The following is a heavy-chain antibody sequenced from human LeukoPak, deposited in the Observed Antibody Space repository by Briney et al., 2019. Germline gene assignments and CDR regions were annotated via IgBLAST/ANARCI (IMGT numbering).Heavy chain of an antibody. CDR3: ARVSNYDFWSGSLLFDY. V-gene: IGHV1-18*01. CDR1: DYTYTSYG. CDR2: ISAYNGNT. D-gene: IGHD3-3*01. Sequence: ASVKVSCKASDYTYTSYGISWVRQAPGQGLEWMGWISAYNGNTNYAQKLQGRVTMTTDTSTSTAYMELRSLRSDDTAVYYCARVSNYDFWSGSLLFDYWGQGTLVTVSS. J-gene: IGHJ4*02.